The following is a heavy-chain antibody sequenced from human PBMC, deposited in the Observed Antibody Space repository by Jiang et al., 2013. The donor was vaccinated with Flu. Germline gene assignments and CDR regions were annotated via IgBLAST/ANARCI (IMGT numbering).Heavy chain of an antibody. CDR3: ARGSHIRLYDRNGYFDY. Sequence: SVKVSCKASGYTFTSYYMNWVRQAPGQGLEWMGIINPSGGNTYYAQKFQDRVTMTRDTSTSTVYMELSSLRSEDTAIYYCARGSHIRLYDRNGYFDYWGQGTLVTVSS. D-gene: IGHD3-22*01. J-gene: IGHJ4*02. V-gene: IGHV1-46*01. CDR2: INPSGGNT. CDR1: GYTFTSYY.